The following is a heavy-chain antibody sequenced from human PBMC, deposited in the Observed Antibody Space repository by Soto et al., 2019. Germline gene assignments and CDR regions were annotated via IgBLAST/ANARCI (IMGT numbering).Heavy chain of an antibody. CDR1: GYSFTSYW. CDR2: IDPSDSYT. D-gene: IGHD1-1*01. Sequence: GESLKISCKGSGYSFTSYWISWVRQMPGKGLEWMGRIDPSDSYTNYSPSFQGHVTISADKSISTAYLQWSSLKASDTAMYYCARRIIDPTTAYYCYGMDVWGQGTTVTVSS. V-gene: IGHV5-10-1*01. J-gene: IGHJ6*02. CDR3: ARRIIDPTTAYYCYGMDV.